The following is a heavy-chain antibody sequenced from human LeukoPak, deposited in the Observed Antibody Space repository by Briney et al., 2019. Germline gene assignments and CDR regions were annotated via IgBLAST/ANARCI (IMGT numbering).Heavy chain of an antibody. Sequence: PSETLSLTCAVYGGSFSGYYWGWIRQPPGKGLEWIGEINHSGSTNYNPSLKSRVTISVDTSKNQFSLKLSSVTAADTAVYYCARGRVGVAGYSSRTHVRNWFDPWGQGTLVTVSS. CDR3: ARGRVGVAGYSSRTHVRNWFDP. D-gene: IGHD6-19*01. J-gene: IGHJ5*02. CDR1: GGSFSGYY. CDR2: INHSGST. V-gene: IGHV4-34*01.